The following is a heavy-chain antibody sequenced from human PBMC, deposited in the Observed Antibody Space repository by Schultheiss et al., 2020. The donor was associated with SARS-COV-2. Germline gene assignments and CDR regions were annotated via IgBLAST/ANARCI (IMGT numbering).Heavy chain of an antibody. CDR3: ARSIVGSLVDY. D-gene: IGHD1-26*01. J-gene: IGHJ4*02. CDR1: GFTFSSYA. CDR2: ISYDGSNK. Sequence: GESLKISCAASGFTFSSYAMSWVRQAPGKGLEWVAVISYDGSNKYYADSVKGRFTISRDNAKNSLYLQMNSLRAEDTAVYYCARSIVGSLVDYWGQGTLVTVSS. V-gene: IGHV3-30*07.